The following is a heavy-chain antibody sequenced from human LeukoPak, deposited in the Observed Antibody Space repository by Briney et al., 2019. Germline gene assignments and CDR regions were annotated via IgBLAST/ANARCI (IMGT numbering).Heavy chain of an antibody. CDR3: ARHSVSCRSPSDPFNI. CDR2: IYPGDSHT. Sequence: GESLKISCKDSGNNFTSHWIGWVRQMPGKGLEWMGIIYPGDSHTRDSPSFEGQVTVSVDKSISTAYLQWSSLKASDTAMYYCARHSVSCRSPSDPFNIWGQGTMVTVSS. D-gene: IGHD2-15*01. CDR1: GNNFTSHW. J-gene: IGHJ3*02. V-gene: IGHV5-51*01.